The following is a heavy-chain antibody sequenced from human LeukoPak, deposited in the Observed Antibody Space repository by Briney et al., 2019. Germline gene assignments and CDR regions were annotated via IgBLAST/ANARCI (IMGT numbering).Heavy chain of an antibody. D-gene: IGHD6-6*01. J-gene: IGHJ4*02. CDR3: TRSSSYSSSSLSQDY. V-gene: IGHV3-73*01. Sequence: GGSLRLSCAAPGFTFSGSTMHWVRQASGKGLEWVGRIRSKANIYATAYAASVKGRFTISRDDSKNTAYLQMDSLKTEDTAVYYCTRSSSYSSSSLSQDYWGQETLVTVSS. CDR1: GFTFSGST. CDR2: IRSKANIYAT.